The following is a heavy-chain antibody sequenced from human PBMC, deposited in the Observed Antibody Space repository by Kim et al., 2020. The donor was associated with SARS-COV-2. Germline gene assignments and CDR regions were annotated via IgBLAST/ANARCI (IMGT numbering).Heavy chain of an antibody. V-gene: IGHV3-53*01. D-gene: IGHD6-6*01. CDR1: GFIVSSNY. CDR2: IYAGGTT. Sequence: GGSLRLSCAASGFIVSSNYISWVRQTPGKGLEWVSIIYAGGTTDYADSVKGRFTISRDNSKNTVYLQMNSLRPEDTALYYCARAPGSSSLYFDYWGQGTLVTVSS. CDR3: ARAPGSSSLYFDY. J-gene: IGHJ4*02.